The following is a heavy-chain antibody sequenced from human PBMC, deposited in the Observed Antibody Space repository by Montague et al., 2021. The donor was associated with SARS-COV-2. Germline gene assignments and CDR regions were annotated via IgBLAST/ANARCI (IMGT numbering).Heavy chain of an antibody. D-gene: IGHD1/OR15-1a*01. Sequence: SETLSLTCAVAGDSIMANNWWSWVRQPPGKGLEWIGELYQSGSTNYNPPLISRVTMSIDKSKHQFSLELNSVTAADTALYYCVRAGGLNKGPPVWGQGALVIVSS. CDR2: LYQSGST. CDR3: VRAGGLNKGPPV. J-gene: IGHJ4*02. V-gene: IGHV4-4*02. CDR1: GDSIMANNW.